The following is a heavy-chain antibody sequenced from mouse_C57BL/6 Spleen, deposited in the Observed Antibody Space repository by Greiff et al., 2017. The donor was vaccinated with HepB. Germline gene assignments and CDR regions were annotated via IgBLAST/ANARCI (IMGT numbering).Heavy chain of an antibody. Sequence: VQLKQSGAELVRPGASVKLSCTASGFNIKDYYMHWVKQRPEQGLEWIGRIDPEDGDTEYAPKFQGKATMTADTSSNTAYLQLSSLTSEDTAVYYCTSYYSNSWYFDVWGTGTTVTVSS. CDR1: GFNIKDYY. CDR3: TSYYSNSWYFDV. D-gene: IGHD2-5*01. J-gene: IGHJ1*03. V-gene: IGHV14-1*01. CDR2: IDPEDGDT.